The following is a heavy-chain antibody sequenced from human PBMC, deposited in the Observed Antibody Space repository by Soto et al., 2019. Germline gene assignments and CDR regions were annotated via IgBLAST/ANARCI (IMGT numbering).Heavy chain of an antibody. V-gene: IGHV4-39*01. Sequence: PSETLSLTCTVSGGSIISSSYYFACIREAPGKGLELIGSIYYSGSTYYNPSLKSRVTISVDTSKNQFSLKLSSVTAADTAVYYCARQGYCSSTSCYSLFDYWGKGTLVTVS. J-gene: IGHJ4*02. CDR3: ARQGYCSSTSCYSLFDY. D-gene: IGHD2-2*01. CDR1: GGSIISSSYY. CDR2: IYYSGST.